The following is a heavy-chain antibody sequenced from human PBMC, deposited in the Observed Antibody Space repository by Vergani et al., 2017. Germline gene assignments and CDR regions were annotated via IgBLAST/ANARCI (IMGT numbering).Heavy chain of an antibody. Sequence: QVQLQQWGAGLLKPSETLSLTCAVYGGSFSGYYWSWIRQPPGKGLEWIGEINHSGSTNYNPSLKCRVTISVDTSKNQFALKLSSVTAADTAVYYCARGDYYDSSGYLLWGQGTLVTVSS. CDR3: ARGDYYDSSGYLL. CDR2: INHSGST. J-gene: IGHJ4*02. V-gene: IGHV4-34*01. CDR1: GGSFSGYY. D-gene: IGHD3-22*01.